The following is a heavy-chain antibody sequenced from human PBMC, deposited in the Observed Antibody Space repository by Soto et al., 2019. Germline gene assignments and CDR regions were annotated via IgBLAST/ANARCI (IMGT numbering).Heavy chain of an antibody. CDR1: GGTFSSYG. Sequence: ASVKVSCKASGGTFSSYGISWVRQAPGQGLEWMGGIIPIFGTANYAQKFQGRVTITADESTSTAYMELSSLRSEDTAVYYCARDDSRDAFDIWGQGIMVTVSS. CDR3: ARDDSRDAFDI. V-gene: IGHV1-69*13. D-gene: IGHD2-21*01. J-gene: IGHJ3*02. CDR2: IIPIFGTA.